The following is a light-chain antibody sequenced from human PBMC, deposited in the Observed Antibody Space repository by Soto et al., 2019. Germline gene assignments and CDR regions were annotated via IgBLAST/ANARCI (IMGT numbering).Light chain of an antibody. CDR2: GAS. V-gene: IGKV3-20*01. CDR3: QQYGSSGT. J-gene: IGKJ1*01. CDR1: QSVSNNY. Sequence: IALTQSPGTRSLSPGERAPLSCRARQSVSNNYLAWYQQKPGQAPRLLIYGASNRATGIPDRFSGSGSGTDFTLTISRLEPEDFAVYYWQQYGSSGTFGQGTKVDIK.